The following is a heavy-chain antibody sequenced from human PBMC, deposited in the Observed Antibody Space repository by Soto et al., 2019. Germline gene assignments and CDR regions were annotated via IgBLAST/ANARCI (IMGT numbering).Heavy chain of an antibody. D-gene: IGHD3-22*01. J-gene: IGHJ4*02. Sequence: LRLSCVPSRFTFRNYAMSWVLQAPGKGHEGASGMGGRVTSAYYADSVKGRWAISRDNSYNTLLLQLHSLRAEDTAVYYCAKSGCADSSSGYYHFWGQGPRGTASS. CDR2: MGGRVTSA. CDR3: AKSGCADSSSGYYHF. CDR1: RFTFRNYA. V-gene: IGHV3-23*01.